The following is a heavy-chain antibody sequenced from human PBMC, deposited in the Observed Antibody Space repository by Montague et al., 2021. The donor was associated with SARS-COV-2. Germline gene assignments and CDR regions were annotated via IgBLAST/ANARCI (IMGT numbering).Heavy chain of an antibody. CDR3: VRDHPYGGPRGAYDN. V-gene: IGHV4-59*01. CDR2: IHDGGAA. CDR1: GGSITGYY. D-gene: IGHD4-23*01. J-gene: IGHJ3*02. Sequence: SETLSLTCTVSGGSITGYYWSWLRRSPGKGLEWIAYIHDGGAANYNPSLGSRVTISTDTSKNQLSLKVNSVTAADTAVYYCVRDHPYGGPRGAYDNWGQGTVVTVSS.